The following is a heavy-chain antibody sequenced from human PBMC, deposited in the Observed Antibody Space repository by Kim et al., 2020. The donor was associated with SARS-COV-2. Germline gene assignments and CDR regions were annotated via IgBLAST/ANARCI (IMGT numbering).Heavy chain of an antibody. CDR1: GYSISSGYY. CDR3: ARDADSYGWDY. J-gene: IGHJ4*02. CDR2: IYHSGST. V-gene: IGHV4-38-2*02. Sequence: SETLSLTCTVSGYSISSGYYWGWIRQPPGKGLEWIGSIYHSGSTYYNPSLKSRVTISVDTSKNQFSLKLSSVTAADTAVYYCARDADSYGWDYWGQGTLVTVSS. D-gene: IGHD5-18*01.